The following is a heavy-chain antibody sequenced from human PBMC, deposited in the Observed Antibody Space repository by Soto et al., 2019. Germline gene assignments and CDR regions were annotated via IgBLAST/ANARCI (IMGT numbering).Heavy chain of an antibody. D-gene: IGHD2-8*01. Sequence: PGVAIRLSSAASGVTFLTNVLGWVRKTAGKGLDWVSGITGSGRDTYYADSVKGRFTISRDNSKNMVFLQMNSLRAEDTALYYCAKNGLDNSPSAIDSWGPGSLVTVSS. CDR3: AKNGLDNSPSAIDS. CDR2: ITGSGRDT. CDR1: GVTFLTNV. J-gene: IGHJ4*02. V-gene: IGHV3-23*01.